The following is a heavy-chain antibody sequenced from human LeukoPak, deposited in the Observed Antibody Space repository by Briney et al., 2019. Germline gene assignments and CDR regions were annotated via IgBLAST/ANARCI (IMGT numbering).Heavy chain of an antibody. CDR1: GFTFSYYA. J-gene: IGHJ3*02. CDR2: ISNTGSDT. V-gene: IGHV3-23*01. Sequence: GGSLRLSCAASGFTFSYYAMSWVRQAPGKGLEWVSTISNTGSDTYYADSVKGRFTISRDNSENTLYLQMNSLRAEDTAVYYCAKDQQYQLLDAFDIWGQGTMVTVSS. D-gene: IGHD2-2*01. CDR3: AKDQQYQLLDAFDI.